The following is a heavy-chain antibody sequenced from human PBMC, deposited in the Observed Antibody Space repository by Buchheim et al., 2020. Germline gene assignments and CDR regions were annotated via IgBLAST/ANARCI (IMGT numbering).Heavy chain of an antibody. D-gene: IGHD3-10*01. Sequence: QVQIEQSGAEVQKPGASVKLSCKASGFIFTTKFIHWVRQAPGQRPEWMGWINAASDNTNYSPTFQGRVTINSDTSATTAYMELSSLRSEDTALYYCAISERYGSGTYFSFWGQGTL. CDR1: GFIFTTKF. CDR3: AISERYGSGTYFSF. CDR2: INAASDNT. V-gene: IGHV1-3*01. J-gene: IGHJ4*02.